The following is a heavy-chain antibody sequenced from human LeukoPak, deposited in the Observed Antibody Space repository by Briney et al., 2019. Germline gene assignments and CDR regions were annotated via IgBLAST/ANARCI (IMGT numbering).Heavy chain of an antibody. J-gene: IGHJ4*02. CDR1: GFTFSSYA. CDR2: ISGSGGST. D-gene: IGHD3-10*01. CDR3: AKTRYYYGSGSAFDY. Sequence: GGSLRLSCAASGFTFSSYAMSWVRQAPGKGLEWVSAISGSGGSTYYADSVKGRFTISRDNSKNTLYLQMNSLRAGDTAVYYCAKTRYYYGSGSAFDYWGQGTLVTVSS. V-gene: IGHV3-23*01.